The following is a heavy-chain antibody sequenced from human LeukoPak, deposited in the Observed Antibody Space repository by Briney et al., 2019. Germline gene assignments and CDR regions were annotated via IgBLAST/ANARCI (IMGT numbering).Heavy chain of an antibody. D-gene: IGHD4-17*01. J-gene: IGHJ3*02. CDR2: ISSSGSTI. CDR1: GFTFSSYE. CDR3: ACPDYGYAFDI. V-gene: IGHV3-48*03. Sequence: QPGGSLRLSCAASGFTFSSYEMNWVRQAPGKGLEWVSYISSSGSTIYYADSVKGRFTISRDNAKNSLYLQMNSLRAEDTAVYYCACPDYGYAFDIWGQGTMVTVSS.